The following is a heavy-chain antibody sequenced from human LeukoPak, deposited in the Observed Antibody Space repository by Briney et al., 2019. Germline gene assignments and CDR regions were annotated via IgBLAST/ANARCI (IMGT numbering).Heavy chain of an antibody. CDR1: GGSISSSNW. CDR2: IYHSGST. V-gene: IGHV4-4*02. D-gene: IGHD3-9*01. J-gene: IGHJ4*02. CDR3: ARSNGDYDILTGYLD. Sequence: SETLSLTCAASGGSISSSNWWSWVRQPPGKGLEWIGEIYHSGSTNYNPSLKSRVTISVDKSKNQFSLKLSSVTAADTAVYYCARSNGDYDILTGYLDWGQGTLVTVSS.